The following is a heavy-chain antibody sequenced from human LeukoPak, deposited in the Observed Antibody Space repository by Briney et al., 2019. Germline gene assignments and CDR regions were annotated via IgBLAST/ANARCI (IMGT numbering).Heavy chain of an antibody. V-gene: IGHV3-9*01. CDR2: ISWNSGSI. Sequence: GGSLRLSCAASGFTFDDYAMHWVRQAPGKGLEWVSGISWNSGSIGYADSVKGRFTISRDNAKNSLYLQMNSLRAEDTALYYCARARRIAVTKYYFDYWGQGTLVTVSS. J-gene: IGHJ4*02. CDR3: ARARRIAVTKYYFDY. D-gene: IGHD6-19*01. CDR1: GFTFDDYA.